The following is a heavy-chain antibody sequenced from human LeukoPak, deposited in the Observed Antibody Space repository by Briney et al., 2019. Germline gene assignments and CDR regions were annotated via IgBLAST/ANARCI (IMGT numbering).Heavy chain of an antibody. CDR3: ARLYCSSTSCYTLFDY. J-gene: IGHJ4*02. CDR1: GGAFSVYY. Sequence: PSETLSLTCAVYGGAFSVYYWSWIRQPPGKGLEWSGEINHSGSTNYNPSLKSRVTISVDTSKNQFSLKLSSVTAADTAVYYCARLYCSSTSCYTLFDYWGQGTLVTVSS. D-gene: IGHD2-2*02. CDR2: INHSGST. V-gene: IGHV4-34*01.